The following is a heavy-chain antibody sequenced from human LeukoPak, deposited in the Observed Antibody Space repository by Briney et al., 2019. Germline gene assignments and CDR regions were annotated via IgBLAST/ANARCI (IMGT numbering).Heavy chain of an antibody. Sequence: SETLSLTCAVYGGSFSGYYWSWIRQPPGKGLEWVGEINHSGSTNYNPSLKSRFTISVDTSKNQFSLKLSSVTAADTAVYYCARGSGWSKGSWFDPWGQGTLVTVSS. CDR2: INHSGST. CDR1: GGSFSGYY. CDR3: ARGSGWSKGSWFDP. D-gene: IGHD6-19*01. V-gene: IGHV4-34*01. J-gene: IGHJ5*02.